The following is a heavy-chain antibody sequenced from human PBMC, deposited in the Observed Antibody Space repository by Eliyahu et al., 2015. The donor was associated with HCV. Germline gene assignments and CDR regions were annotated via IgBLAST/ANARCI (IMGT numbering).Heavy chain of an antibody. CDR2: IHYSGST. CDR1: GGSITTYY. J-gene: IGHJ5*02. D-gene: IGHD6-19*01. Sequence: QVQLQESGPGLVKPSETLSLTCTVSGGSITTYYWSWXRQPPGKGXXWIGXIHYSGSTNYSPSLKSRVTISLDTSKXQFSLKLTSVTAADTAVYYCASGGGGIAVAGTGGWFDPWGQGTLVTVSS. CDR3: ASGGGGIAVAGTGGWFDP. V-gene: IGHV4-59*01.